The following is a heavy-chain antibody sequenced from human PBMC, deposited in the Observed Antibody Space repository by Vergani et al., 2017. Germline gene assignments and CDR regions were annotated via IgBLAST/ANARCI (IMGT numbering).Heavy chain of an antibody. CDR2: IIPIFGTA. V-gene: IGHV1-69*12. J-gene: IGHJ6*03. D-gene: IGHD1-7*01. CDR3: ASKYGVGWNSYYYYYYMDV. CDR1: GGTFSSYA. Sequence: QVQLVQSGAEVKQPGSSVKVSCKASGGTFSSYAISWVRQAPGQGLEWMGGIIPIFGTANYAQKFQGRVTMTADESTSTAYMELSSLRSEHTAVYYCASKYGVGWNSYYYYYYMDVWGKGTTVTVSS.